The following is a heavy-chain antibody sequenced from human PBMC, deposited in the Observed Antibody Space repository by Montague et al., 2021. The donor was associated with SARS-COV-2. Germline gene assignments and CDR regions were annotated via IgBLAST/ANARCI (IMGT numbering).Heavy chain of an antibody. CDR1: GXSISSGGYY. J-gene: IGHJ3*02. D-gene: IGHD3-22*01. CDR3: ARATMIVVVIGALDI. Sequence: TLSLTCTVSGXSISSGGYYWSWIRQHPEKGLEWIGYIYYSGSTYYNPSLKSRVTISVDTSKNQFSLKLSSVTAADTAVYYCARATMIVVVIGALDIWGQGTMVTVSS. CDR2: IYYSGST. V-gene: IGHV4-31*03.